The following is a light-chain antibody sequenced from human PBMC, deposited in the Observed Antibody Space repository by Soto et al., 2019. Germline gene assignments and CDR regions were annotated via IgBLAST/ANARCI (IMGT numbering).Light chain of an antibody. CDR2: DVS. J-gene: IGLJ2*01. CDR1: SSDFGSYNF. Sequence: QSALTQPASVYGSPGQSITISCTATSSDFGSYNFVSWYQQHPGEVPKLMIYDVSNRPSGVSNRFSGSKSGNSASLTISGLQAEDEADYDCSSYTTSSIVVFGGGTKLTVL. V-gene: IGLV2-14*01. CDR3: SSYTTSSIVV.